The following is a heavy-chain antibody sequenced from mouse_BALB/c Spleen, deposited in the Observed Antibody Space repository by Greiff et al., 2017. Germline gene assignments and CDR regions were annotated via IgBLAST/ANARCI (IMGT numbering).Heavy chain of an antibody. CDR1: GFTFSSYA. J-gene: IGHJ2*01. V-gene: IGHV5-6-5*01. D-gene: IGHD2-4*01. CDR2: ISSGGST. CDR3: ARFTMITRDYFDY. Sequence: EVQVVESGGGLVKPGGSLKLSCAASGFTFSSYAMSWVRQTPEKRLEWVASISSGGSTYYPDSVKGRFTISRDNARNILYLQMSSLRSEDTAMYYCARFTMITRDYFDYWGQGTTLTVSS.